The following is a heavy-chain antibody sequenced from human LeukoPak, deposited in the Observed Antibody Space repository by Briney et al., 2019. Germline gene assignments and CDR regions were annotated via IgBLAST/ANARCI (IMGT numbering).Heavy chain of an antibody. V-gene: IGHV3-7*03. CDR1: GFTFSSYW. CDR2: IKQDGSEK. Sequence: GGSLRLSCAASGFTFSSYWMSWVRQAPGQGQEWVANIKQDGSEKDYVDSVKGRFTISRDNAKNSLYLQMNSLRAEDTAVYYCAREFGLTSCHDYWGQGTLVTVSS. J-gene: IGHJ4*02. CDR3: AREFGLTSCHDY. D-gene: IGHD2-2*01.